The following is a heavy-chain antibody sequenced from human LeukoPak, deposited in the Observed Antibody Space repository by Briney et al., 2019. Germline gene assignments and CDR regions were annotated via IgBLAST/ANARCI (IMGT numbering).Heavy chain of an antibody. D-gene: IGHD5-24*01. CDR3: AKGGMATITAADY. V-gene: IGHV3-33*06. J-gene: IGHJ4*02. CDR1: GFTFSSYG. Sequence: GGSLRLSCAASGFTFSSYGMHWVRQAPGKGLEWVAVIWYDGSNKYYADSVKGRFTISRDNSKNTLYLQMNSLRAEDTAVCYCAKGGMATITAADYWGQGTLVTVSS. CDR2: IWYDGSNK.